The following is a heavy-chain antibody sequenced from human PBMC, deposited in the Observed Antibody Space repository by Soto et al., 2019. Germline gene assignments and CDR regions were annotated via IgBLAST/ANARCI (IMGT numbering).Heavy chain of an antibody. CDR1: GFIVSDTY. V-gene: IGHV3-66*01. Sequence: HPGGSLRLSCTASGFIVSDTYVNWVRQAPGKGLEWVSVISNRGDTHYADSVRGRFSLSRDISDNTLHLQMNNLRVEDTAVYYCAREPRYCRGGSCPITGDAYDIWGQGTMLTVSS. CDR2: ISNRGDT. D-gene: IGHD2-15*01. CDR3: AREPRYCRGGSCPITGDAYDI. J-gene: IGHJ3*02.